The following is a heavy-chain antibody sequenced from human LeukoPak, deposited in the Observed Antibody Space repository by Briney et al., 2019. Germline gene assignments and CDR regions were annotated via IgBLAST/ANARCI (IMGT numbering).Heavy chain of an antibody. D-gene: IGHD2-21*02. CDR2: IYYSGST. CDR1: GGSIISYY. J-gene: IGHJ6*03. Sequence: SDTLSPTCTVAGGSIISYYWSWIRQPPGKGLASVGYIYYSGSTNYNPSLKSRVTISVDTSKNQFSLKLSSVTAADTAVYYCARDQGDYYYYYYMDVWGKGTTVTVSS. CDR3: ARDQGDYYYYYYMDV. V-gene: IGHV4-59*12.